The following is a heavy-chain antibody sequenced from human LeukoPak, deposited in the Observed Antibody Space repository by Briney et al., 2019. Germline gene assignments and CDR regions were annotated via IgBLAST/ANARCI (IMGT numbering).Heavy chain of an antibody. CDR2: INTNTGNP. D-gene: IGHD3-9*01. CDR3: ARGDDILTGYHYGMDV. V-gene: IGHV7-4-1*02. J-gene: IGHJ6*02. CDR1: GYTFTSYA. Sequence: RASVKVSCKASGYTFTSYAMNWVRQAPGQGLEWMGWINTNTGNPTYAQGFTGRFVFSLDTSVSTAYLQISSLKAEDTAVYYCARGDDILTGYHYGMDVWGQGTTVTVSS.